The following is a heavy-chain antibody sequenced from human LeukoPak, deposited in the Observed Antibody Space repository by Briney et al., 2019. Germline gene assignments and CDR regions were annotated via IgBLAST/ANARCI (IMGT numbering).Heavy chain of an antibody. CDR1: GLTFSSYW. V-gene: IGHV3-74*01. J-gene: IGHJ4*02. Sequence: PGGSLRLSCAASGLTFSSYWMHWVRQAPGKGLVWVSRINSDGSSTSYADSVKGRFTIPRDNATNTLYLQMNSLRAEDTAVYYCARLSRQQLADYWGQGTLVTVSS. CDR2: INSDGSST. D-gene: IGHD6-13*01. CDR3: ARLSRQQLADY.